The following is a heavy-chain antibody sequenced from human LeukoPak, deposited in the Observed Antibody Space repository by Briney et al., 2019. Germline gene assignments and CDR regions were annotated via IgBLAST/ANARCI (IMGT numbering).Heavy chain of an antibody. V-gene: IGHV4-4*02. CDR3: AKKDYYYMDV. Sequence: SETLSLTRAVSGGSLSSGNWWTWVRQSPGKGLEWIGEIHHGGTTNYNPSLKSRVTISVDKPKNQFSLKLRSVTAADTAVYYCAKKDYYYMDVWGKGTTVTVS. CDR2: IHHGGTT. J-gene: IGHJ6*03. CDR1: GGSLSSGNW.